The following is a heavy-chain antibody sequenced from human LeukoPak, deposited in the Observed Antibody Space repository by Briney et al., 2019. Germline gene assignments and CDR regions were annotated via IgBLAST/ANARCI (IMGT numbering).Heavy chain of an antibody. Sequence: GASVKVSCKASGGTFSSYAISWVRQAPGQGPEWMGGIIPIFGTANYAQKFQGRVTITADESTSTAYMELSSLRSEDTAVYYCARARYSSSFYPYYFDYWGQGTLVTVSS. V-gene: IGHV1-69*13. CDR2: IIPIFGTA. CDR1: GGTFSSYA. CDR3: ARARYSSSFYPYYFDY. J-gene: IGHJ4*02. D-gene: IGHD6-6*01.